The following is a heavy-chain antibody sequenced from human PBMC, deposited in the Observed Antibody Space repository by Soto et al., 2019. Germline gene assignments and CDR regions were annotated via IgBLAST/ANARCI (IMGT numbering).Heavy chain of an antibody. CDR2: ISGSGGST. Sequence: AGGALRLSCAASGFTFRSYALSWVRPAPGKGLVWVSAISGSGGSTYYADSVKGRFTISRDNSKNTLYLQMNSLRAEDTAVYYCAKLYSSGYYYVTLGDAFDLWGQGTMVTVSS. J-gene: IGHJ3*01. CDR3: AKLYSSGYYYVTLGDAFDL. CDR1: GFTFRSYA. V-gene: IGHV3-23*01. D-gene: IGHD3-22*01.